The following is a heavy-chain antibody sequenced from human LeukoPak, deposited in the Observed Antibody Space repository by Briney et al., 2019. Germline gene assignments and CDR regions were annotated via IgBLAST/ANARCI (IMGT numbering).Heavy chain of an antibody. J-gene: IGHJ6*03. CDR3: ARDPPEGSGSYYFYYYYYMDV. Sequence: GGSLRLSCAASGFTFSSWGMNWVRQAPGKGLEWVSAISGSGGSTYYADSVKGRFTISRDNAKNSLYLQMNSLRAEDTAVYYCARDPPEGSGSYYFYYYYYMDVWGKGTTVTVSS. V-gene: IGHV3-21*01. CDR2: ISGSGGST. CDR1: GFTFSSWG. D-gene: IGHD3-10*01.